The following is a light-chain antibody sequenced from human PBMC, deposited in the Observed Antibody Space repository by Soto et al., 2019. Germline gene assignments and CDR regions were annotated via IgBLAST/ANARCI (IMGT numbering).Light chain of an antibody. CDR2: AAS. J-gene: IGKJ3*01. V-gene: IGKV1-27*01. CDR1: QAISNY. Sequence: DIQMTQSPSSLSTSVGDRVTITCRASQAISNYLAWYQQKPGKVPKLLIYAASTLQSGVPSRFSGSGSGTYFTLTINSLQPEDVATYYCQTYNSAPFTFGPGTKVDIK. CDR3: QTYNSAPFT.